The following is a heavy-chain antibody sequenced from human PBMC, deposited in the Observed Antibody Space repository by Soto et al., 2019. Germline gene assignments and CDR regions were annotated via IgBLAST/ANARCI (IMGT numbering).Heavy chain of an antibody. CDR1: GFTVSSNY. D-gene: IGHD3-16*01. V-gene: IGHV3-53*01. Sequence: GGSLRPSCAASGFTVSSNYMSWVRQAPGKGLEWVSVIYRGGTTDYADSVKGRFTMSRDISKNTVYLQLNSLRVDDTAAYFCVKEFKGAFDYWGQGTLVTVSS. J-gene: IGHJ4*02. CDR2: IYRGGTT. CDR3: VKEFKGAFDY.